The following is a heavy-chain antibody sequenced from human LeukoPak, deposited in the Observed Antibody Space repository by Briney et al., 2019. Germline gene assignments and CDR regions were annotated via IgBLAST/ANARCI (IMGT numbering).Heavy chain of an antibody. CDR3: VTKEPSTSGWSY. D-gene: IGHD6-19*01. Sequence: PGGSLRLSCKASGITFRIHGMFWVRQAPGKGLEWVANIKEDGSEKNYVDSVKGRFTISRDNAENSVYLQMNDLRAEDTGVYYCVTKEPSTSGWSYWGQGTLVTVSS. J-gene: IGHJ4*02. CDR2: IKEDGSEK. CDR1: GITFRIHG. V-gene: IGHV3-7*01.